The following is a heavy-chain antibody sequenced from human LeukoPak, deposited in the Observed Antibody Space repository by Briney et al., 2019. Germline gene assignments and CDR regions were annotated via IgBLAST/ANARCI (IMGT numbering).Heavy chain of an antibody. V-gene: IGHV3-30-3*01. CDR2: ISYDGSNK. J-gene: IGHJ3*02. CDR1: GFTFSNYV. Sequence: GGSLRLSCAASGFTFSNYVMHWVRQAPGKGLEWVAVISYDGSNKFYADSVKGRFTISRDNSKNTLYLQMNSLRAEDTAVYYCARDYQFRTAGGAFDIWGQGTMVTVSS. CDR3: ARDYQFRTAGGAFDI. D-gene: IGHD6-13*01.